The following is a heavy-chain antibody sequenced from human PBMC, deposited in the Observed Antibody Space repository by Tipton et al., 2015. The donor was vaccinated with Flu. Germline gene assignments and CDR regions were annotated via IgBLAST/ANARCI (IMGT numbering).Heavy chain of an antibody. V-gene: IGHV4-59*01. Sequence: TLSLTCSVSGDSITQYYWNWIRQPPGKGLEWIGYIYHNGRTNYNPSLRSRATISADTSTNQLSLRLTSATAADTAIYFCARGDALYDYPSGRGGFDPWGQGTLVTVSS. CDR2: IYHNGRT. CDR3: ARGDALYDYPSGRGGFDP. CDR1: GDSITQYY. D-gene: IGHD3-10*01. J-gene: IGHJ5*02.